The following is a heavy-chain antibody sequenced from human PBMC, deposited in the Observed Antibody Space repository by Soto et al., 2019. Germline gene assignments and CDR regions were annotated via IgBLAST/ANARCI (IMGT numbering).Heavy chain of an antibody. J-gene: IGHJ6*02. D-gene: IGHD5-12*01. Sequence: GESLKISCKGSGYSFTSYWIAWVRQMPGKGLEWMGIIYPVDSDTRYSPSFQGQVTISADKSLSTAYLQWSSLKASDTAMYYRARVLRSGYLAYFYYDMDVWGQGTKVTVSS. CDR3: ARVLRSGYLAYFYYDMDV. CDR2: IYPVDSDT. CDR1: GYSFTSYW. V-gene: IGHV5-51*01.